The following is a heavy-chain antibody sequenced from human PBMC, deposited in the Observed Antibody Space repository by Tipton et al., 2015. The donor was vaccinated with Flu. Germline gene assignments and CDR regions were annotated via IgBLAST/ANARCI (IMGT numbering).Heavy chain of an antibody. J-gene: IGHJ4*02. CDR3: ARDPNAAMIGTWG. Sequence: QLVQSGGGLIQPGGSLRLSCEASGFTVSSNYMSWVRQAPGKGLEWVSVIYSGGSTYYADSVKGRFTISRDNSKNTLYLQMNSLRAEDTAVYYCARDPNAAMIGTWGWGQGTLVTVSS. CDR1: GFTVSSNY. CDR2: IYSGGST. D-gene: IGHD3-22*01. V-gene: IGHV3-53*01.